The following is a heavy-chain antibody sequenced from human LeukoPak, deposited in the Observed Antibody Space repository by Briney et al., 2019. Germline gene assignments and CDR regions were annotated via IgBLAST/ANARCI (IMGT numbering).Heavy chain of an antibody. CDR2: IIPILGIA. Sequence: ASVTVSCTASGGTFSSYAISWVRQAPGQGLEWMGRIIPILGIANYAQKFQGRVTITADKSTSTAYMELSSLRSEDTAVYYCASNTPEILTGYSTDDAFDIWGQGTMVTVSS. V-gene: IGHV1-69*10. D-gene: IGHD3-9*01. CDR3: ASNTPEILTGYSTDDAFDI. J-gene: IGHJ3*02. CDR1: GGTFSSYA.